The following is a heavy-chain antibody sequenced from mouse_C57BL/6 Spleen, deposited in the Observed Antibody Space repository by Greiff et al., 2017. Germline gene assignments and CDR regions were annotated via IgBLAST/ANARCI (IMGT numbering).Heavy chain of an antibody. Sequence: QVQLQQPGAELVKPGASVKLSCKASGYTFTSYWMQWVKQRPGQGLEWIGEIDPSDSYTNYNQKFKGKATLTVDTSSSTAYMQLSSLTSEDSAVYYCARPPFTTVVATKGWFAYWGQGTLVTVSA. CDR3: ARPPFTTVVATKGWFAY. D-gene: IGHD1-1*01. V-gene: IGHV1-50*01. J-gene: IGHJ3*01. CDR1: GYTFTSYW. CDR2: IDPSDSYT.